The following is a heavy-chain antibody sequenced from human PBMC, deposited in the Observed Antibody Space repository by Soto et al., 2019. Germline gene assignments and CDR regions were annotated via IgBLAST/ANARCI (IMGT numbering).Heavy chain of an antibody. J-gene: IGHJ6*02. V-gene: IGHV5-51*01. D-gene: IGHD6-6*01. CDR1: GYSFTSYW. CDR2: IYPGDSDT. Sequence: GASLKISCQGSGYSFTSYWIGWVRQMPGKGLEWMGIIYPGDSDTRYSPSFQGQVTISADKSISTAYLQWSSLKASDTAMYYCARYSSSPYYYYGMDVWGQGTTVTVSS. CDR3: ARYSSSPYYYYGMDV.